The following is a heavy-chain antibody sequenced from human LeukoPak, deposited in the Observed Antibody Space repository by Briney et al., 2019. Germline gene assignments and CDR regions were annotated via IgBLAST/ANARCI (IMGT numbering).Heavy chain of an antibody. Sequence: GGSLRLSCAASGFTFSNYWMNWVRQAPGKGLEWVANIKEDGSEKYYVDSVKGRFTISRDNARNSLYLQMNSLRAEDTALYYCARSNDYGVRIDYWGQGTLVTVSS. CDR1: GFTFSNYW. CDR3: ARSNDYGVRIDY. CDR2: IKEDGSEK. D-gene: IGHD4-17*01. V-gene: IGHV3-7*01. J-gene: IGHJ4*02.